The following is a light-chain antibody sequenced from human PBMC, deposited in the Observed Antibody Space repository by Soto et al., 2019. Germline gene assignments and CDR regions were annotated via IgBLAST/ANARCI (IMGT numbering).Light chain of an antibody. V-gene: IGLV1-47*02. CDR2: YNN. Sequence: QSVLTQPPSASGTAGQGVTISCSGGDSNIGSNSVYWYQHLPRTAPKLLIYYNNQRPSGVPDRLAGSRSGTSASLAIVGLRSEDEAVYYCAAWDASLSACVFGNGTKVTVL. CDR1: DSNIGSNS. J-gene: IGLJ1*01. CDR3: AAWDASLSACV.